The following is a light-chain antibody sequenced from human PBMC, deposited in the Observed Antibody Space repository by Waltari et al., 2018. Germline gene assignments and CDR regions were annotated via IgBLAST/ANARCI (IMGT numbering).Light chain of an antibody. CDR1: QSVSIF. V-gene: IGKV3-20*01. CDR3: QNHERLPAT. J-gene: IGKJ1*01. Sequence: EVVLTRSPGTLSLSPGERATLACRASQSVSIFLAWYQQKPGQAPRLLIYHASNRATGIPDRFSGSVSGTDFSLTISRLEPEDFAVYYCQNHERLPATFGQGTKVEI. CDR2: HAS.